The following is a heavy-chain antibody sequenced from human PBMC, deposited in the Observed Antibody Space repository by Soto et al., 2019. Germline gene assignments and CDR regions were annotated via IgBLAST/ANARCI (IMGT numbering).Heavy chain of an antibody. CDR3: ARGPQNRVATILY. V-gene: IGHV1-8*01. J-gene: IGHJ4*02. D-gene: IGHD5-12*01. Sequence: ASVKVSCKASGYTFTSYDINWVRQATGQGLEWMGWMNPNSGNTGHAQKFQGRVTMTRNTSISTAYMELSSLRSEDTAVYYCARGPQNRVATILYWGQGTLVTVSS. CDR1: GYTFTSYD. CDR2: MNPNSGNT.